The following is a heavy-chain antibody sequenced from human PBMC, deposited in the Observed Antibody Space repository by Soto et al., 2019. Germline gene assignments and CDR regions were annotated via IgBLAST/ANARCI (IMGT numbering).Heavy chain of an antibody. J-gene: IGHJ4*02. CDR1: GFTFSSYS. CDR3: ARAGGYSYFDY. V-gene: IGHV3-7*01. CDR2: IKQDGSEK. Sequence: VQLVESGGGLVKPGGSLRLSCAASGFTFSSYSMNWVRQAPGKGLEWVANIKQDGSEKYYVDSVKGRFTISRDNAKNSLYLQMNSLRAEDTAVYYCARAGGYSYFDYWGQGTLVTVSS. D-gene: IGHD5-18*01.